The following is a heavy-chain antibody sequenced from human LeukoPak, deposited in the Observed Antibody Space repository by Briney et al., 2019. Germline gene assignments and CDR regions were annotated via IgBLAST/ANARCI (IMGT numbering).Heavy chain of an antibody. V-gene: IGHV4-59*12. CDR1: GGSISSYY. D-gene: IGHD4-23*01. CDR2: IYYSGST. J-gene: IGHJ4*02. Sequence: SETLSLTCTVSGGSISSYYWSWIRQPPGKGLEWIGYIYYSGSTSYNPSLKSRVTISVDTSKNQFSLKLSSVTAADTAVYYCARNDYGGNSREGYFDYWGQGTLVTVSS. CDR3: ARNDYGGNSREGYFDY.